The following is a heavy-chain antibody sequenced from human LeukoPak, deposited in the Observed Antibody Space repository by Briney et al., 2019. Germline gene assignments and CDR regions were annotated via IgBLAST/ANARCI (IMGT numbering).Heavy chain of an antibody. Sequence: SETLSLTCTVSGYSISSGYYWGWIRQPPGKGLEWIGSIYYSGSTYYNPSLKSRVTISVDTSKNQFSLKLSSVTAADTAVYYCARRSGGYDYYYYYYYMDVWGKGTTVTISS. D-gene: IGHD5-12*01. CDR3: ARRSGGYDYYYYYYYMDV. CDR2: IYYSGST. V-gene: IGHV4-38-2*02. CDR1: GYSISSGYY. J-gene: IGHJ6*03.